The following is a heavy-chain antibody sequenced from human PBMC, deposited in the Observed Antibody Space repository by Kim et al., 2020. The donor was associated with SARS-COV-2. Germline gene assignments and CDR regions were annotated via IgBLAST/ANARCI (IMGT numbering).Heavy chain of an antibody. J-gene: IGHJ4*02. CDR3: ARGKTLYDILAGSPPIAR. CDR2: NCDNGSL. CDR1: GGSTSSSNYS. Sequence: SETLSLTCTVSGGSTSSSNYSWGWLRQPPGGGLEWVASNCDNGSLYRNPSLKSRVTISLDTSKNQFSLKLTSVTAADTAVYDCARGKTLYDILAGSPPIARWGQAALLIVSS. D-gene: IGHD3-9*01. V-gene: IGHV4-39*01.